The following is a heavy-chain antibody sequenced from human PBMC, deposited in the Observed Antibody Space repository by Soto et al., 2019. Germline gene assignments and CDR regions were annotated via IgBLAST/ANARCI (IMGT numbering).Heavy chain of an antibody. J-gene: IGHJ6*02. CDR1: GYTFTSYG. CDR2: ISAYNGNT. D-gene: IGHD3-3*01. V-gene: IGHV1-18*01. Sequence: QVQLVQSGAEVKKPGASVKVSCKASGYTFTSYGISWVRQATGQGLEWMGWISAYNGNTNYAQKLQGRVTMTTDTSTSTAYMELRSLRSDDTAVYYCARDWSGSVPTRVDGMDVWGQGTTVTVSS. CDR3: ARDWSGSVPTRVDGMDV.